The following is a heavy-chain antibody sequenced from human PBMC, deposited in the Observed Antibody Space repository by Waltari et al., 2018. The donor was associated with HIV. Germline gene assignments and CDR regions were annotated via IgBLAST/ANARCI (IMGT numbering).Heavy chain of an antibody. J-gene: IGHJ2*01. Sequence: EVQLVASGGGLVQPGRSLRLSCAASGFPFDDYAIHWVRQAPGKGLGWGSGISWKSGTIGYADSVKGRFTISRDNAKNSLYLQMNSLRAEDTALYYCAKDKRSGYGGNSVWYFDLWGRGTLVTVSS. CDR3: AKDKRSGYGGNSVWYFDL. D-gene: IGHD4-17*01. CDR1: GFPFDDYA. CDR2: ISWKSGTI. V-gene: IGHV3-9*01.